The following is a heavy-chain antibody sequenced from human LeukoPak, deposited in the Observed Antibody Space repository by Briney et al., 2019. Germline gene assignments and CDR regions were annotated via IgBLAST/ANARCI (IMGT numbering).Heavy chain of an antibody. J-gene: IGHJ6*02. CDR1: GYTFTSYG. D-gene: IGHD2-15*01. Sequence: ASVKVSCKASGYTFTSYGINWVRQATGQGLEWMGWMNPNSGNTGYAQKFQGRVTMTRNTSISTAYMELSSLRSEDTAVYYCARGQGGRYYYYYYGMDVWGQGTTVTVSS. V-gene: IGHV1-8*01. CDR2: MNPNSGNT. CDR3: ARGQGGRYYYYYYGMDV.